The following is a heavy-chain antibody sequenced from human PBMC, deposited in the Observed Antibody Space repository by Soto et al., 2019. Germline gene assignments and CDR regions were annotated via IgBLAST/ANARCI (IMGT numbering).Heavy chain of an antibody. D-gene: IGHD2-2*01. V-gene: IGHV4-31*03. CDR1: GGSISGGGYY. CDR3: ARAGSSTANWIDP. CDR2: IYYTGTT. Sequence: SETLSLTCTVSGGSISGGGYYWSWIRQFPGKGLDWIGYIYYTGTTYYNPSLKSRLTLSVETSKNQFSLKLSSVTVADTAVYYGARAGSSTANWIDPWGQGTLVTVSS. J-gene: IGHJ5*02.